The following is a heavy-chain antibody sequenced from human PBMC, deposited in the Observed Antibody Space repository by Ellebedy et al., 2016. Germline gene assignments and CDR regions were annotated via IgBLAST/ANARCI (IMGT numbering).Heavy chain of an antibody. D-gene: IGHD6-13*01. V-gene: IGHV3-30*18. CDR3: AKVSKQMVIPDY. CDR1: GFTFSSYG. Sequence: GGSLRLSCAASGFTFSSYGMHWVRQAPGKGLEWVAVISYDGSNKYYADSVKGRFTISRDNSKNTVFLQMNSLRAEDTAVYYCAKVSKQMVIPDYWGQGTLVTVSS. J-gene: IGHJ4*02. CDR2: ISYDGSNK.